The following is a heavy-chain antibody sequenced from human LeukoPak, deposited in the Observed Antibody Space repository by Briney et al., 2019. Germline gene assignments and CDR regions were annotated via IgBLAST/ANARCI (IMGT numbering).Heavy chain of an antibody. CDR3: ARSGYDFWSGAMAGDMDV. J-gene: IGHJ6*03. CDR2: ISWNSGSI. Sequence: QSGGSLRLSCAASGFTFDDYAMHWVRQAPGKGLEWVSGISWNSGSIGYADSVKGRFTISRDNAKNSLYLQMNSLRAEDTAVYYCARSGYDFWSGAMAGDMDVWGKGTTVTVSS. CDR1: GFTFDDYA. V-gene: IGHV3-9*01. D-gene: IGHD3-3*01.